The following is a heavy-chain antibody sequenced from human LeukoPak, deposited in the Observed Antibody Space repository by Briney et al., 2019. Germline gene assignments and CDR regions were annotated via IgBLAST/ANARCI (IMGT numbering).Heavy chain of an antibody. Sequence: SETLSLACTVSGYSISSGYYWGWIRQPPGKGLAWIGSIYHSGSTYYNPSLKSRVTISVDTSKNQFSLKLSSVTAADTAVYYCARVHTTRMVDFDYWGQGTLVTVSS. V-gene: IGHV4-38-2*02. J-gene: IGHJ4*02. CDR3: ARVHTTRMVDFDY. CDR2: IYHSGST. CDR1: GYSISSGYY. D-gene: IGHD1-1*01.